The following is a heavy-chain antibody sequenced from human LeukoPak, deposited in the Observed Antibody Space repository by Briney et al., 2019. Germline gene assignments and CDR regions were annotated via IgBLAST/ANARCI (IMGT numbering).Heavy chain of an antibody. CDR2: MNTNSGNT. D-gene: IGHD6-13*01. CDR3: ARGWYPSGREVTHSQYYYMDV. J-gene: IGHJ6*03. Sequence: GASVKVSCKTSGYTFSSFDINWVRQATGQGLEWMGWMNTNSGNTGYAQKFQGRITMTRNISISTAYTELSSLRSEDTAVYYCARGWYPSGREVTHSQYYYMDVWGKGSTITVSS. CDR1: GYTFSSFD. V-gene: IGHV1-8*02.